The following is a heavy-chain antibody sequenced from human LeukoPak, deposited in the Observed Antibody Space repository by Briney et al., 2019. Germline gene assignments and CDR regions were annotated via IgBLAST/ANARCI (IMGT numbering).Heavy chain of an antibody. CDR1: SGLIRRYY. Sequence: PSETLSLPCSVSSGLIRRYYWRWIRQTPGKGLEWIAFINYSGRIKYTPSLQSRVSISLDTAKQHFPLQLRSVVPADTAVYYCARLVDYDNSGDPDIFDIWGQGTIVSIS. CDR3: ARLVDYDNSGDPDIFDI. J-gene: IGHJ3*02. V-gene: IGHV4-59*01. D-gene: IGHD3-22*01. CDR2: INYSGRI.